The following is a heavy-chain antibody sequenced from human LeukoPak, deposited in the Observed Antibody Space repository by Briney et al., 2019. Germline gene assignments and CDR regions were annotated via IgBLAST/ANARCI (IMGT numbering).Heavy chain of an antibody. Sequence: PSETLSLTCTVSGGSISSGSYYWSWIRQPAGKGLEWIGRIYTSGSTNYNPSLKSRVTISVDTSKNQFSLKLSSVTAADTAVYYCAREKGDALGIGFDPWGQGTLVTVSS. J-gene: IGHJ5*02. V-gene: IGHV4-61*02. CDR3: AREKGDALGIGFDP. D-gene: IGHD7-27*01. CDR2: IYTSGST. CDR1: GGSISSGSYY.